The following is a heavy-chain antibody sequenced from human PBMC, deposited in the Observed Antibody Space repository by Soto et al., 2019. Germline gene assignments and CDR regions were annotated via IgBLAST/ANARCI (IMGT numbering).Heavy chain of an antibody. CDR2: IYYSGTT. CDR3: ARDWGTDSYYYYMDV. CDR1: GDSISSHY. J-gene: IGHJ6*03. V-gene: IGHV4-59*11. Sequence: QVQLQESGPGLVKPSGTLSLTCTISGDSISSHYWSWVRQPPGKGLEWIGYIYYSGTTSYNPSLKSRVTISADTSKNQFSLKLASVTAADTAVYYCARDWGTDSYYYYMDVWGKGTTVTVSS. D-gene: IGHD3-16*01.